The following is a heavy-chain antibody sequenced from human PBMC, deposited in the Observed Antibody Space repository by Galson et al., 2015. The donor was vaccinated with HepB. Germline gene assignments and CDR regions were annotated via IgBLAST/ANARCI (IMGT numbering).Heavy chain of an antibody. CDR3: ARGCGSTSCYPNFDY. Sequence: SLRLSCAASGFTFSSYGMHWVRQAPGKGLEWVAVIWYDGSNKYYADSVKGRFTISRDNSKNTLYLQMNSLRAEDTAVYYCARGCGSTSCYPNFDYWGQGTLVTVSS. CDR1: GFTFSSYG. J-gene: IGHJ4*02. D-gene: IGHD2-2*01. CDR2: IWYDGSNK. V-gene: IGHV3-33*01.